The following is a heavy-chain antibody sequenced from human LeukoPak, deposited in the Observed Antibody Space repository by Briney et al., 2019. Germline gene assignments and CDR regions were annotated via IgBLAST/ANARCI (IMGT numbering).Heavy chain of an antibody. CDR1: GYSFTGSW. D-gene: IGHD3-16*01. CDR3: ARHLGGGYDTSPFDP. V-gene: IGHV5-51*01. CDR2: IYPGDSDT. J-gene: IGHJ5*02. Sequence: GESLKISCKGSGYSFTGSWIGWVRQMPGKGLEWMGIIYPGDSDTRYNPSFQGQVTISADRSTATAYLQWSSLKASDTAIYYCARHLGGGYDTSPFDPWGQGTLVTVSS.